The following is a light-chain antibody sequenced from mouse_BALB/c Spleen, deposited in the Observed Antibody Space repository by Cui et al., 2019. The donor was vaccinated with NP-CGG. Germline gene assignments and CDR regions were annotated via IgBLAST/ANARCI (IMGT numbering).Light chain of an antibody. J-gene: IGLJ1*01. CDR2: GTN. CDR1: TGAVTTSNY. V-gene: IGLV1*01. CDR3: ALWYSNHWV. Sequence: QAVVTPGSEFTTAPGETVPLTRRSSTGAVTTSNYANWVQEKPDHLFTGLIGGTNNRAPGIPARFSGSLIGDKAALTITGAQTEDEAIYFCALWYSNHWVFGGGTKLSVL.